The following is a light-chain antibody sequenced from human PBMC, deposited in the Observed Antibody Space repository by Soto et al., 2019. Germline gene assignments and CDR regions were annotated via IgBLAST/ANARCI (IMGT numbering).Light chain of an antibody. CDR3: QQADSFPLT. CDR1: QSIGSY. J-gene: IGKJ4*01. CDR2: DAS. V-gene: IGKV3-11*01. Sequence: EIVLTQSPATLSLSLGERATLSCRASQSIGSYLAWYQHKLGQPPRLLIYDASNRATGIPVRFSGSGSGTDFTPTISSLQPEDFATYYCQQADSFPLTFGGGTKVDIK.